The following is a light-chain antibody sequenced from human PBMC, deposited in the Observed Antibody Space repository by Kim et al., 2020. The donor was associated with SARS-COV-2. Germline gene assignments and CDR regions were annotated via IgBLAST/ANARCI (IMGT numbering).Light chain of an antibody. CDR2: DAS. J-gene: IGKJ4*01. Sequence: SASVGDRVTITCQASQDINNYLNWYQQKPGKAPKLLIYDASNLERGVPSRFSGSGSGTEFTFTIRSLQPEDIATYYCQQYESLPLSFGGGTKLEI. CDR3: QQYESLPLS. V-gene: IGKV1-33*01. CDR1: QDINNY.